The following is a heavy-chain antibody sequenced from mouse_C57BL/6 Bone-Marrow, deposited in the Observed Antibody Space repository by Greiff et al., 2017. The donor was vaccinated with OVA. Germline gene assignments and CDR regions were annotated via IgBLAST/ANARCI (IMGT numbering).Heavy chain of an antibody. V-gene: IGHV1-26*01. Sequence: VQLQQSGPELVKPGASVKISCKASGYTFTDYYMNWVKQSHGKSLEWIGDINPNNGGTSYNQKFKGKATLTVDKSSSTAYMELRSLTSEDSAVYYCARGDYSNTYYFDYWGQGTTLTVSS. D-gene: IGHD2-5*01. CDR2: INPNNGGT. CDR3: ARGDYSNTYYFDY. CDR1: GYTFTDYY. J-gene: IGHJ2*01.